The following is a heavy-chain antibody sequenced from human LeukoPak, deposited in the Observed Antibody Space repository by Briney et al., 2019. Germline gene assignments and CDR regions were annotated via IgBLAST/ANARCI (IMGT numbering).Heavy chain of an antibody. V-gene: IGHV3-23*01. CDR1: GFTFSTYA. D-gene: IGHD3-16*01. J-gene: IGHJ6*02. CDR2: IGGSGGDT. CDR3: VPLGGLCYYQYGMDV. Sequence: GGSLRLSCVVSGFTFSTYAMSWVRQAPGKGLEWVSGIGGSGGDTFYADSVRGRFTVSRDNSKNTLFLQIDSLRTEDTAVYYCVPLGGLCYYQYGMDVWGRGTTVTVSS.